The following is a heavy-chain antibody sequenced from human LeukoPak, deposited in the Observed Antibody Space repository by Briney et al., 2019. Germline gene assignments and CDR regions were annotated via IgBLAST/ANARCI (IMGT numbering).Heavy chain of an antibody. J-gene: IGHJ6*02. Sequence: GGSLRLSCAASGFTFSSYSMNWVRQAPGKGLEWVSYISSSSSTIYYADSVKGRFTISRDNAKNSLYLQMNSLRAEDTALYYCAKALGYCSGGSCYPLYGMDVWGQGTTVTVSS. V-gene: IGHV3-48*01. CDR1: GFTFSSYS. CDR2: ISSSSSTI. CDR3: AKALGYCSGGSCYPLYGMDV. D-gene: IGHD2-15*01.